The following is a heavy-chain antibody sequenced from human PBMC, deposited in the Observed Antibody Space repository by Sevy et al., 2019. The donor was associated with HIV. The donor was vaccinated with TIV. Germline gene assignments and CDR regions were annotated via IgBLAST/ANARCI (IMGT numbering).Heavy chain of an antibody. CDR3: AREGCTKPHDY. Sequence: GGSLRLSCAASGFTFSKYSMSWVRQPPGKGLGWVSTLSFGCGEINYADSVKGRFTISRDNSKSSVYLQMTNLGPEDTAVYYCAREGCTKPHDYWGQGTLVTVSS. V-gene: IGHV3-23*01. CDR1: GFTFSKYS. CDR2: LSFGCGEI. J-gene: IGHJ4*02. D-gene: IGHD2-8*01.